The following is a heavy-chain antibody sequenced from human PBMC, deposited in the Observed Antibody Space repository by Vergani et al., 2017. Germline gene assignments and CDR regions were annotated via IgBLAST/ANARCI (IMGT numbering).Heavy chain of an antibody. J-gene: IGHJ4*02. D-gene: IGHD6-19*01. CDR3: ARDGLYSSGWYSQCNYYFDY. CDR2: ISSSSSTR. CDR1: GFTFSSYS. V-gene: IGHV3-48*02. Sequence: EVQLVESGGGLVQPGGSLRLSCAASGFTFSSYSMNWVRQAPGKGLEWVSYISSSSSTRNYADSVKGRFTISRDNAKNSLYLHMNSLRDENTAVSYCARDGLYSSGWYSQCNYYFDYWGQGTLVTGSS.